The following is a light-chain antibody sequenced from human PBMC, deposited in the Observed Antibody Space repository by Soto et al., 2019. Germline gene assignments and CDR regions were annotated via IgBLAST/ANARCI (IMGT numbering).Light chain of an antibody. V-gene: IGLV2-14*01. J-gene: IGLJ1*01. CDR2: DVS. CDR1: SSDVGGYNY. Sequence: QSALTQPASVSGSPGQSITISCTGTSSDVGGYNYVSWFQQHPGKAPKLMIYDVSNRPSGVSNRFSGSKSGNTASLTISGLQAEDEADYYCSSYTSSSTYVFGTWTQLTV. CDR3: SSYTSSSTYV.